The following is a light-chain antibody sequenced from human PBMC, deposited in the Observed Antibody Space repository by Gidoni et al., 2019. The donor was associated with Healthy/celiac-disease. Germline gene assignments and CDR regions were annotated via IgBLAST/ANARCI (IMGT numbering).Light chain of an antibody. Sequence: HSALTQPASVSGSPGQSITISCTGTSSDVGGYNYVSWYQQHPGKAPKLMIYAVSNRPSGVSIRFSGSKSGNTTSLTISVLQAEDEADYYCSSYTSSSTVVFGGGTKLTVL. CDR2: AVS. J-gene: IGLJ2*01. CDR1: SSDVGGYNY. CDR3: SSYTSSSTVV. V-gene: IGLV2-14*01.